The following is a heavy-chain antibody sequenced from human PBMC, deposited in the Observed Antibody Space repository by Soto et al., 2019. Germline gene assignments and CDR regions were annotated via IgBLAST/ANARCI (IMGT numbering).Heavy chain of an antibody. V-gene: IGHV3-9*01. D-gene: IGHD3-16*01. CDR3: AKGGDSQGYYYYYYYMDV. CDR1: GFTFDDYA. CDR2: ISWNSGSI. Sequence: EVQLVESGGGLVQPGRSLRLSCAASGFTFDDYAMHWGRQAPGKGLEWVSGISWNSGSIGYADSVKGRFTISRDNAKNSLYLQMNSLRAEDTALYYCAKGGDSQGYYYYYYYMDVWGKGTTVTVSS. J-gene: IGHJ6*03.